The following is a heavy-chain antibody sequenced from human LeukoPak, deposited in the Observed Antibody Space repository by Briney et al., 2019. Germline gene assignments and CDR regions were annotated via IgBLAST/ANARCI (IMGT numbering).Heavy chain of an antibody. V-gene: IGHV1-8*01. D-gene: IGHD3-3*01. Sequence: ASVTVSCKASGYTFTSYDINWVRQATGQGLEWMGWMNPNSGNTGYAQKFQGRVTMTRNTSISTAYMELSSLRSEDTAVYCCARGTSLRFLEWLPNDDYWGQGTLVTVSS. J-gene: IGHJ4*02. CDR3: ARGTSLRFLEWLPNDDY. CDR2: MNPNSGNT. CDR1: GYTFTSYD.